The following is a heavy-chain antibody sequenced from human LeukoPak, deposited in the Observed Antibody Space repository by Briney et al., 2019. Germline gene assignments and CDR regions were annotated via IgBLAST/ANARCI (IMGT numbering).Heavy chain of an antibody. CDR1: GYSFSNYW. CDR3: ARAPTSVSNPYYFDY. J-gene: IGHJ4*02. V-gene: IGHV5-51*01. D-gene: IGHD4-11*01. Sequence: PGESLKISCKASGYSFSNYWIGWVRQMPEEGLEWMGIIYPGDSDTRYSPSFQGQVTISADKSITTGYLQWSSLKASDTAMYYCARAPTSVSNPYYFDYWGQGALVTVSS. CDR2: IYPGDSDT.